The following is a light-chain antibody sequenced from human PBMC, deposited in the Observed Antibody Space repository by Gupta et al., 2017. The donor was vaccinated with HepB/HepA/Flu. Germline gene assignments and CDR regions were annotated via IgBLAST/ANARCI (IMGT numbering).Light chain of an antibody. CDR2: SAS. CDR1: QSVSRSY. CDR3: QQDGSSPLT. J-gene: IGKJ4*01. V-gene: IGKV3-20*01. Sequence: EIVLTQSPGTLSLSPGERATLSCRASQSVSRSYLAWYRQKPGQAPRLLIYSASSRATGIPDRFSGSGSGTDFTLTISRLEPEDFAVYYCQQDGSSPLTFGGGTKVEIK.